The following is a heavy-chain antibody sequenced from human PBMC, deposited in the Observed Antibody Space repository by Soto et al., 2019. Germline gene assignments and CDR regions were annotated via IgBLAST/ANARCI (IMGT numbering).Heavy chain of an antibody. Sequence: QVQLVQSGAEVKKPGSSVKVSCKASGGIFSTYAISWLRQAPGQGLEWLGGIIPLFGTPHYAQRFQGRVNTTADESTSTAYMELSRLRSEDTAVYYCARDRDDYGSGNYYNRIDFWGQGTLVTVSS. V-gene: IGHV1-69*01. D-gene: IGHD3-10*01. CDR3: ARDRDDYGSGNYYNRIDF. J-gene: IGHJ4*02. CDR1: GGIFSTYA. CDR2: IIPLFGTP.